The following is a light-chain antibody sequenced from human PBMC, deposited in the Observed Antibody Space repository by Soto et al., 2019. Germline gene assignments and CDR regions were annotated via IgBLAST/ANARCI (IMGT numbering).Light chain of an antibody. CDR2: AAS. V-gene: IGKV1-39*01. Sequence: DIQMTQSPSSLSASVGDRVTITCRASQSISSYLNWYQQKPGKAPKFLIYAASSLQSGVPSRFSGRGSGTDFTLTISSLQPEDFAIYFCQQSYSTPLTFGGGTKVDI. CDR1: QSISSY. CDR3: QQSYSTPLT. J-gene: IGKJ4*01.